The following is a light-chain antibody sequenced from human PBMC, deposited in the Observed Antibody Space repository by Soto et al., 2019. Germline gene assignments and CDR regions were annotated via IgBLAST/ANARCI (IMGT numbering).Light chain of an antibody. J-gene: IGKJ1*01. CDR1: QSISRW. CDR3: QQYNGYSTWT. V-gene: IGKV1-5*01. CDR2: DAS. Sequence: DIQLTQSPSTLSASVGDRVTIACWASQSISRWLAWYQQKPGKAPKVLIWDASSLHSGVPSRFSGSGSGTEFTLPISSLQPDDFATYYCQQYNGYSTWTFGQGTKVEIK.